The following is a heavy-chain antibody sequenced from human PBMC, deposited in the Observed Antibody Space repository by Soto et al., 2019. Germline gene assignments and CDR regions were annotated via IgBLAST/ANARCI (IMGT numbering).Heavy chain of an antibody. CDR2: ISAYNGNT. D-gene: IGHD4-17*01. J-gene: IGHJ5*02. Sequence: ASVKVSCKASGYTFTSYGISWVRQAPGQGLEWMGWISAYNGNTNYAQKLQGRITMTNDTSTSTAYMELRSLRSDDTAVYYCASVAYYGTYNWFDPWGQGTLVTVSS. CDR3: ASVAYYGTYNWFDP. CDR1: GYTFTSYG. V-gene: IGHV1-18*01.